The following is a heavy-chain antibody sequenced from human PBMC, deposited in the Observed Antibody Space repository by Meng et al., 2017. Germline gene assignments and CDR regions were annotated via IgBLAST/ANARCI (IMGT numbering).Heavy chain of an antibody. D-gene: IGHD2-2*01. Sequence: QGNLVQSWDEVKKPGASVKVSCNASGYTFTKFYIHWLRQAPGQGLEWMRWIIPIFGTANYAQKFQGRVTITADKSTSTAYMELSSLRSEDTAVYYCARVGTTDAFWGQGTLVTVSS. J-gene: IGHJ4*02. V-gene: IGHV1-69*06. CDR3: ARVGTTDAF. CDR2: IIPIFGTA. CDR1: GYTFTKFY.